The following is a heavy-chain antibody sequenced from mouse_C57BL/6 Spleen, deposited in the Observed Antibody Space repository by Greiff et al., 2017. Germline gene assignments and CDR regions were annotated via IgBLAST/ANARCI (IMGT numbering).Heavy chain of an antibody. CDR1: GYTFTSYW. D-gene: IGHD2-4*01. CDR2: IDPSDSET. Sequence: QVQLQQPGAELVRPGSSVKLSCKASGYTFTSYWMHWVKQRPIQGLEWIGNIDPSDSETHYTQKFKDKATLTVDKSSSTAYMQLSSLTSEDSAVYYCARYYDDGWFGVWGTGTTVTVSA. V-gene: IGHV1-52*01. CDR3: ARYYDDGWFGV. J-gene: IGHJ1*03.